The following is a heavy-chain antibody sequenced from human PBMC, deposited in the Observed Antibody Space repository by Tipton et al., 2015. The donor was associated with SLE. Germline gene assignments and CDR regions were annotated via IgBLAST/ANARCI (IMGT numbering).Heavy chain of an antibody. J-gene: IGHJ3*02. Sequence: TLSLTCTVSGGSISTYYWSWIRQPPGKGLEWIGYIYYSGSTNYNPSLKSRVTISVDTSKNHFSLKLSSVTASDTAVYYCAREVRTAFVIWGQGTMVTVSS. CDR1: GGSISTYY. V-gene: IGHV4-59*01. CDR2: IYYSGST. CDR3: AREVRTAFVI.